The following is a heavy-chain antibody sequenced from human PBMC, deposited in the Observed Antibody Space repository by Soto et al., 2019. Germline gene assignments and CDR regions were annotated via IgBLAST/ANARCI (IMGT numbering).Heavy chain of an antibody. Sequence: LRLSCAASGFTFSSYGMHWVRQAPGKGLEWVAVIWYDGSNKYYADSVKGRFTISRDNSKNTLYLQMNSLRAEDTAVYYCAKSSGYYSEYFQHWGQGTLVTVSS. J-gene: IGHJ1*01. CDR2: IWYDGSNK. V-gene: IGHV3-33*06. D-gene: IGHD3-22*01. CDR1: GFTFSSYG. CDR3: AKSSGYYSEYFQH.